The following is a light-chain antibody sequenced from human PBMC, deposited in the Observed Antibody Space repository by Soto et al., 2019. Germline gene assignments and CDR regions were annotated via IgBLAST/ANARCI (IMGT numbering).Light chain of an antibody. CDR1: QGISNY. J-gene: IGKJ1*01. CDR2: AAS. V-gene: IGKV1-27*01. CDR3: QKYNGAPWT. Sequence: DIQMTQSPSSLSASVGDRVTITCRASQGISNYLAWYQQKLGKVPKRLIYAASTLQAGVPSRFSGSGSGTDFTLTISSLQPEDGATYYCQKYNGAPWTFGQGTKVDIE.